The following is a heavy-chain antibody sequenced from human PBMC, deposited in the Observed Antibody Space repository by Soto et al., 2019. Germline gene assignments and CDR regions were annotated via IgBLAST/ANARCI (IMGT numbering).Heavy chain of an antibody. CDR2: IDPSDSYT. D-gene: IGHD3-9*01. V-gene: IGHV5-10-1*01. CDR3: GRADERYLDGGQGSYYYYGMDV. CDR1: GYSFTSYW. Sequence: PGESLKISCKGSGYSFTSYWISWVRQMPGKGLEWMGRIDPSDSYTKYSPSFQGHVTISADKSISTAYLQWSSLKASDTAMYYCGRADERYLDGGQGSYYYYGMDVWGQGTTVTVSS. J-gene: IGHJ6*02.